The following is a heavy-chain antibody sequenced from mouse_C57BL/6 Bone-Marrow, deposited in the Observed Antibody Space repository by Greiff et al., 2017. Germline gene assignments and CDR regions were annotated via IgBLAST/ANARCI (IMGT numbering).Heavy chain of an antibody. D-gene: IGHD1-1*01. CDR3: ARQFLVITTVVDPFDY. J-gene: IGHJ2*01. V-gene: IGHV5-6*01. CDR2: ISSGGSYT. Sequence: EVQGVESGGDLVKPGGSLKLSCAASGFTFSSYGMSWVRQTPDKRLEWVATISSGGSYTYYPDSVKGRFTIARDNAKNTLYLQMSSLKSADTAMYYCARQFLVITTVVDPFDYWGQGTTLTVSS. CDR1: GFTFSSYG.